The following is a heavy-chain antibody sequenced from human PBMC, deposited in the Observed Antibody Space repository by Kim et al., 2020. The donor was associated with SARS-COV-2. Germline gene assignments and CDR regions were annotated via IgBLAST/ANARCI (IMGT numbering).Heavy chain of an antibody. D-gene: IGHD6-13*01. Sequence: SVKVSCKASGGTFSSYAISWVRQAPGQGLEWMGGIIPIFGTANYAQKFQGRVTITADESTITAYMELSSLRSEDMAVYYCASAGSRYYFDYWGQGTLVTVSS. J-gene: IGHJ4*02. V-gene: IGHV1-69*13. CDR2: IIPIFGTA. CDR1: GGTFSSYA. CDR3: ASAGSRYYFDY.